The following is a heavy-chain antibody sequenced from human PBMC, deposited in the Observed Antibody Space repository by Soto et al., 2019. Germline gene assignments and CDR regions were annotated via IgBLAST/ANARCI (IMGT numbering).Heavy chain of an antibody. D-gene: IGHD3-22*01. J-gene: IGHJ5*02. CDR1: GGSISGGGYY. Sequence: SETLSLTCTVSGGSISGGGYYWSWIRQHPGKGLEWIGYIYYSGSTYYNPSLKSRVTISVDTSKNQFSLKLSSVTAADTAVYYCAGTSYDSSGTAADPWGQGTLVTVSS. CDR2: IYYSGST. V-gene: IGHV4-31*03. CDR3: AGTSYDSSGTAADP.